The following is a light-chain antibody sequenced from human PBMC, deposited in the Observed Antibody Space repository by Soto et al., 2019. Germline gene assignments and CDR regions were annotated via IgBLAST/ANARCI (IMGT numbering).Light chain of an antibody. V-gene: IGKV3-11*01. Sequence: EIVLTQSPATLSLSPGERATLSCRASQSVSSYFSWYQQKPGQAPRLLIYDASNRATGIPARFSGSGSGTDFTLTISSLEPEDFAVYYCQQRGNWPLTFGNGTQVEIK. CDR3: QQRGNWPLT. CDR2: DAS. J-gene: IGKJ1*01. CDR1: QSVSSY.